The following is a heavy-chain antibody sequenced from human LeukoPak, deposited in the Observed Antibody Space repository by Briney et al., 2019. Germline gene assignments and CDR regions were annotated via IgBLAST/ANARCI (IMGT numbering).Heavy chain of an antibody. CDR1: GGSLSIYY. V-gene: IGHV4-59*01. Sequence: SETLSLTCTVSGGSLSIYYWSWIRQSPGKGLEWIGYIYYSGSTNYNPSLKSRVTISVDTPKNQFSLKLSSVTAADTAIYYCARGSGSRDAFDIWGQGTMVSISS. CDR2: IYYSGST. CDR3: ARGSGSRDAFDI. D-gene: IGHD1-26*01. J-gene: IGHJ3*02.